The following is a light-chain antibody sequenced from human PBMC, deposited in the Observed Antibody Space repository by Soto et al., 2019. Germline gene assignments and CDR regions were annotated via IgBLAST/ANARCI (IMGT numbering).Light chain of an antibody. CDR1: QSISSY. V-gene: IGKV1-39*01. J-gene: IGKJ2*01. Sequence: DIQMTQSPSSLSASVGDRVTITCRASQSISSYLNWYQHKPVKAHKLLVYAASSLQSAVPSRFSGSGSGTDFTLSISSLQPEDCATYYCQQTYSTPYIFGQGTKLEI. CDR2: AAS. CDR3: QQTYSTPYI.